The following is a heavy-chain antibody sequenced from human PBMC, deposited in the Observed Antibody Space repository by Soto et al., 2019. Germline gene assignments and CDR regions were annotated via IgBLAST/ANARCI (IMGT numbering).Heavy chain of an antibody. V-gene: IGHV4-34*01. CDR3: ARAPPSSSWYWFDP. D-gene: IGHD6-13*01. J-gene: IGHJ5*02. CDR1: GGSFSGYY. Sequence: SENLSLTCAVYGGSFSGYYWSWIRQPPGKGLEWIGEINHSGSTNYNPSLKSRVTISVDTSKNQFSLKLSSVTAADTAVYYCARAPPSSSWYWFDPWGQGTLVTVSS. CDR2: INHSGST.